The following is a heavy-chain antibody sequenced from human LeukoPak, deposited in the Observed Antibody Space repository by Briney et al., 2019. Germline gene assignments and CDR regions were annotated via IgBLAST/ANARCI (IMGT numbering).Heavy chain of an antibody. Sequence: GGSLRLSCAASGFTFSSYGMHWVRQAPGKGLEWVAVIWYDGSNKYYADSVKGRFTISRDNSKNTLNLQMNSLRAEDTAVYYCARGEQWLLSYYYYYGMDVWGQGTTVTVSS. D-gene: IGHD6-19*01. CDR3: ARGEQWLLSYYYYYGMDV. CDR2: IWYDGSNK. J-gene: IGHJ6*02. V-gene: IGHV3-33*01. CDR1: GFTFSSYG.